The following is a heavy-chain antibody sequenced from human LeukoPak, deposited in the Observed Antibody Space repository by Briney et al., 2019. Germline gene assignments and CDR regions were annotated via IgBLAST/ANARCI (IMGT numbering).Heavy chain of an antibody. CDR1: GFPFSSYE. V-gene: IGHV3-48*03. CDR2: INSSGSTI. Sequence: GGSLRLSCGASGFPFSSYEMNWGPQAPGKGLEWVSYINSSGSTIYYADSVKGRFNISRDNAKISLYLQKNSLRAEDTAVYYCARGGLEEQWLVQYYFDYWGQGTLVTVSS. J-gene: IGHJ4*02. D-gene: IGHD6-19*01. CDR3: ARGGLEEQWLVQYYFDY.